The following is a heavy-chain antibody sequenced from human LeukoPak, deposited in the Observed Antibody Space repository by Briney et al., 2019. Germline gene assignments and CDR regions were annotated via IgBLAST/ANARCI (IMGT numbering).Heavy chain of an antibody. CDR1: GGSISSYY. J-gene: IGHJ4*02. CDR3: ARLRFWSGYYDFDY. CDR2: IYTSGST. Sequence: KPSETLSLTCTVSGGSISSYYWSWIRQPAGKGLEWIGRIYTSGSTNYNPSLKSRVTMSVDTSKSQFSLKLSSVTAADTAVYYCARLRFWSGYYDFDYWGQGTLVTVSS. V-gene: IGHV4-4*07. D-gene: IGHD3-3*01.